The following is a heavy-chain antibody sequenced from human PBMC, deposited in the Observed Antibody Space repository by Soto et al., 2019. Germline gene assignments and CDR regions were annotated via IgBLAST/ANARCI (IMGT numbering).Heavy chain of an antibody. CDR3: ARGRYSGYDWGY. D-gene: IGHD5-12*01. CDR1: GGSVSSGRYY. Sequence: SETLSLTCTVSGGSVSSGRYYWSWIRQPPGKGLEWIGYIYDSGTTNYNPSLKSRVTISVDTSRNQFSLQLTSVTAADTAVYYCARGRYSGYDWGYWGKGTLVTVSS. CDR2: IYDSGTT. J-gene: IGHJ4*02. V-gene: IGHV4-61*01.